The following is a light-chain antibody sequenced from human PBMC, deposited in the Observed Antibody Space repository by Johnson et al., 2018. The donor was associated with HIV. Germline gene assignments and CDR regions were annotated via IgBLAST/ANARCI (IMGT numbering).Light chain of an antibody. CDR1: SSNIGNNY. Sequence: QSVLTQPPSVSAAPGQKVTIPCSGSSSNIGNNYVSWYQHLPGTAPKLLIYENNKRPSESPDRFSVSKSGTSATLDITALQTGAEADYYCETWDSSLSVSYVFGTGTKVTVL. CDR2: ENN. J-gene: IGLJ1*01. CDR3: ETWDSSLSVSYV. V-gene: IGLV1-51*02.